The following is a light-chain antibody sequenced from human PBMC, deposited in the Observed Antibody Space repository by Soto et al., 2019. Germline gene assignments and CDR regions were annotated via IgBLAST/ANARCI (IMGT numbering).Light chain of an antibody. J-gene: IGKJ4*01. V-gene: IGKV3-20*01. CDR1: QSVSNN. CDR2: DAS. CDR3: QQFSSYPLT. Sequence: EIVMTQSPATLSVSPGERATLSCRASQSVSNNLAWYQQKPGQAPRLLIYDASSRATGIPDRFSGGGSGTDFTLTISRLEPEDFAVYYCQQFSSYPLTFGGGTRWIS.